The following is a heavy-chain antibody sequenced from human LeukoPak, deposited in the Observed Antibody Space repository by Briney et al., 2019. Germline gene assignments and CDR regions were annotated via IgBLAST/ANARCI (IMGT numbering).Heavy chain of an antibody. CDR1: GFTFSSYS. J-gene: IGHJ4*02. Sequence: PGESLRLSCVGSGFTFSSYSMNWVRQAPGKGLKWVSYITRTSGTIYYADSVEGRFTISRDNARNSLYLQMNSLRAEDTAVYYCVRDPNALDYWGQGTLVTVSS. CDR2: ITRTSGTI. CDR3: VRDPNALDY. V-gene: IGHV3-48*01.